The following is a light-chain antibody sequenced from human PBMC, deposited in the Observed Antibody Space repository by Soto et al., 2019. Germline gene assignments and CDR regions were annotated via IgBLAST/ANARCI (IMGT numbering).Light chain of an antibody. CDR3: MQALQSLRT. CDR2: LGS. J-gene: IGKJ2*01. CDR1: QSLLHSNGYNY. V-gene: IGKV2-28*01. Sequence: DIVMTQSPLSLPVTPGEPASISCRSSQSLLHSNGYNYLDWYLQKPGQSPQLLIYLGSNRSSGVPDRFNGRPASTDFPQQISRGEAEGVGLYYWMQALQSLRTVGQRNK.